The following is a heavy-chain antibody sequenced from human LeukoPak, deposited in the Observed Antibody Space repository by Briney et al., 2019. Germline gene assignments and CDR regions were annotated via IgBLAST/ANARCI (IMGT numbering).Heavy chain of an antibody. CDR1: GYTFTSNY. CDR2: LSPSGGST. V-gene: IGHV1-46*01. Sequence: ASVKVSCKAFGYTFTSNYMHWVRQAPGQGPEWMGVLSPSGGSTTYAQKFQGRVTLTRDMSTSTDYLELSSLRSEDTAVYYCARGADGVSSNSRGWFDPWGQGTLVTVSS. D-gene: IGHD2-15*01. CDR3: ARGADGVSSNSRGWFDP. J-gene: IGHJ5*02.